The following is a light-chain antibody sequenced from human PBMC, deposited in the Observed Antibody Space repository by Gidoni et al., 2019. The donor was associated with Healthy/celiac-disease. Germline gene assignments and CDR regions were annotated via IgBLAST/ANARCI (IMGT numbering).Light chain of an antibody. CDR1: SSNIGAGYD. CDR3: QSYDSSLSGWV. CDR2: GNS. Sequence: QSVLTQPPSVSGAPGPRVTISGTGSSSNIGAGYDVHWYHQLPGTAPKLLIYGNSTRPTGVPDRFSGSKSGTAASLAITGLQAEDEADYYCQSYDSSLSGWVFGGGTKLTVL. V-gene: IGLV1-40*01. J-gene: IGLJ3*02.